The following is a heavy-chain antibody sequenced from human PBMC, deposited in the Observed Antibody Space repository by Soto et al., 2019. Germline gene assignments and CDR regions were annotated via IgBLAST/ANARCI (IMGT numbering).Heavy chain of an antibody. CDR2: IIPIFGTA. Sequence: ASVKVSFKASGGTFSSYAISWVRQAPGQGLEWMGGIIPIFGTANYAQKFQGRVTITADKSTSTAYMELSSLRSEDTAVYYCARVNWAYCSSTSCYADYWGQGTLVTVSS. V-gene: IGHV1-69*06. CDR3: ARVNWAYCSSTSCYADY. CDR1: GGTFSSYA. J-gene: IGHJ4*02. D-gene: IGHD2-2*01.